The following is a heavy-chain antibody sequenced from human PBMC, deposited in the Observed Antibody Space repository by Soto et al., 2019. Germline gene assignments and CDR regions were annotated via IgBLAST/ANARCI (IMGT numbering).Heavy chain of an antibody. CDR2: IYHSGST. Sequence: KPSETLSLTCAVSGGSISSGGYSWSWIRQPPGKGLEWIGYIYHSGSTYYNPSLKSRVTISVDRSKNQFSLKLSSVTAADTAVYYCARGGAVEGSYLFDYWGQGTLVTVSS. CDR3: ARGGAVEGSYLFDY. V-gene: IGHV4-30-2*01. CDR1: GGSISSGGYS. D-gene: IGHD1-26*01. J-gene: IGHJ4*02.